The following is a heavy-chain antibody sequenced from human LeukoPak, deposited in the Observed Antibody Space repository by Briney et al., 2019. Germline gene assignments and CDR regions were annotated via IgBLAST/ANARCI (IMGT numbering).Heavy chain of an antibody. CDR3: AKDRFDVVVVAATVWFDP. CDR1: GGSFSGYY. V-gene: IGHV4-34*01. Sequence: PSETLSLTCAVYGGSFSGYYWSWIRQPPGKGLEWIGEINHSGSTNYNPSLKSRVTISVDTSKNHFSLKLNSVTAADTAVYYCAKDRFDVVVVAATVWFDPWGQGTLVTVSS. J-gene: IGHJ5*02. CDR2: INHSGST. D-gene: IGHD2-15*01.